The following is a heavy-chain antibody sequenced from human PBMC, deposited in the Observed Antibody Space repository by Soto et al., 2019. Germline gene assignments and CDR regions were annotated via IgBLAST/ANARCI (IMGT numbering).Heavy chain of an antibody. Sequence: GESLKISCAASGFTFSSYAMSWVRQAPGKGLEWVSAISGSGGSTYYADSVKGRFTISRDNSKNTLHLQMNSLRAEDTAVYYCAKLVVVPMGDVWGQGTTVTVSS. V-gene: IGHV3-23*01. CDR3: AKLVVVPMGDV. CDR1: GFTFSSYA. CDR2: ISGSGGST. D-gene: IGHD5-12*01. J-gene: IGHJ6*02.